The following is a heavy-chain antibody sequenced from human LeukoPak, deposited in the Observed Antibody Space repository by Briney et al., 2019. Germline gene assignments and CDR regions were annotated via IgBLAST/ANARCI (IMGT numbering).Heavy chain of an antibody. J-gene: IGHJ4*02. V-gene: IGHV4-4*09. CDR2: IYTSGST. Sequence: SETLSLTCTVSGGSISSFYWSWIRQPPGKGLEWIGYIYTSGSTNYNPSLKSRVTISVDTSKNQFSLKLSSVTAADTAVYYCARHEGVMSPGVSFVVATRFDYWGQGTLVTVSS. CDR3: ARHEGVMSPGVSFVVATRFDY. D-gene: IGHD2-2*01. CDR1: GGSISSFY.